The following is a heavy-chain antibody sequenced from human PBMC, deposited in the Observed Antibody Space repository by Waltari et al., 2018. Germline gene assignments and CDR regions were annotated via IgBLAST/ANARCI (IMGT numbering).Heavy chain of an antibody. CDR3: ARLVLAFDP. J-gene: IGHJ5*02. CDR1: GFTVSRNY. V-gene: IGHV3-53*01. CDR2: IYSGCST. Sequence: EVPLVEPGGGLIQPGGSVRLSCAASGFTVSRNYMSWVRQAPGKGLEWVSVIYSGCSTYYADSVKGRFTISRDNSKNTLYLQMNSLRAEDTAVYYCARLVLAFDPWGQGTLVTVSS.